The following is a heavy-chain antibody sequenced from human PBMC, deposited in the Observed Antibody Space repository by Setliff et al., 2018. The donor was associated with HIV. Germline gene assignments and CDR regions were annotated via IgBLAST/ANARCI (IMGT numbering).Heavy chain of an antibody. V-gene: IGHV4-39*07. CDR1: GGSISRSSYF. J-gene: IGHJ4*02. CDR3: ARGRHIEATIPLDH. Sequence: SETLSLTCTVSGGSISRSSYFWTWIRQRPGQGLEWISYIYYNGRVSYSEKTYYSPSLKSRVTISVDTSKNQFSLKLTSVTAADSAIYYCARGRHIEATIPLDHWGQGTLVTVS. D-gene: IGHD5-12*01. CDR2: VSYSEKT.